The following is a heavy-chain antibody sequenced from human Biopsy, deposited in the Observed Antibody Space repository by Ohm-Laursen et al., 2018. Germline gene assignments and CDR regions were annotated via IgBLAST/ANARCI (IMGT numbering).Heavy chain of an antibody. CDR1: GYTFTSYY. D-gene: IGHD6-19*01. J-gene: IGHJ4*02. CDR3: ARNTGWYGDLYYFDY. Sequence: ASVKVSCKASGYTFTSYYMHWVRQAPGQGLEWMGMINPSGSTTSYPQIFQGRVTMTRDTSKSTVYMELSSLRSADTTVYFCARNTGWYGDLYYFDYWGQGTLVTVSS. CDR2: INPSGSTT. V-gene: IGHV1-46*01.